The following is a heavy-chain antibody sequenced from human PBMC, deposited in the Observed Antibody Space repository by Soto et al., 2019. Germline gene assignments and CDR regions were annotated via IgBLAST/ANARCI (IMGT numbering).Heavy chain of an antibody. CDR2: INAGNGNT. D-gene: IGHD3-22*01. CDR1: GYTFTSYA. V-gene: IGHV1-3*01. Sequence: ASVKVSCKASGYTFTSYAMHWVRQAPGQRLEWMGWINAGNGNTKYSQKFQGRVTITRDTSTSTAYMELSSLRSEDTAVYYCAKPDYYDSSGYYGALYAFDVWGQGTMVTVSS. J-gene: IGHJ3*01. CDR3: AKPDYYDSSGYYGALYAFDV.